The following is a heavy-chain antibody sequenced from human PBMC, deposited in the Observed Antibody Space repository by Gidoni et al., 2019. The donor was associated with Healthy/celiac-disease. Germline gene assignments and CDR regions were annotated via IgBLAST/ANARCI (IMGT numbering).Heavy chain of an antibody. V-gene: IGHV2-70*04. J-gene: IGHJ4*02. CDR3: ARMYTARGTLFDY. D-gene: IGHD6-25*01. CDR1: GFSLSTSGMR. Sequence: QVTLKESGPALVKPTQTLTLTCTFSGFSLSTSGMRVSWIRQPPGKALEWLARSDWDDDKFYSTSLKTRLTISKDTSKNQVVLTMTNMDPVDTATYYCARMYTARGTLFDYWGQGTLVTVSS. CDR2: SDWDDDK.